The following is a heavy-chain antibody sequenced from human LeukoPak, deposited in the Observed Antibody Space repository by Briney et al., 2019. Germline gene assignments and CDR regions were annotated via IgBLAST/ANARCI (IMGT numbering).Heavy chain of an antibody. CDR1: GFTFSSYA. Sequence: GGSLRLSCAASGFTFSSYAMSWVRQAPGKGLEWVSAISGSGGSTYYADSVKGRFTISRDNSKNTLYLQMNSLRAEDTAVYYCAKGGYCSSTSCWVNWFDPWGQGTLVTVSS. J-gene: IGHJ5*02. CDR2: ISGSGGST. CDR3: AKGGYCSSTSCWVNWFDP. V-gene: IGHV3-23*01. D-gene: IGHD2-2*01.